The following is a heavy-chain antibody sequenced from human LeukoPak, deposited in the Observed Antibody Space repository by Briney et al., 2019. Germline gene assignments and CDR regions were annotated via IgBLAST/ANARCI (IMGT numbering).Heavy chain of an antibody. Sequence: GGSLRLSCAASGFTLSDYYMSWIRQAPGKGLEWVSYISSRGSTIYYADSVKGRFTISRDNAKNSLYLQMNSLRAEDTAVYYCARHDTAMATDYGMDVWGQGTTVTVSS. CDR2: ISSRGSTI. J-gene: IGHJ6*02. CDR1: GFTLSDYY. V-gene: IGHV3-11*01. CDR3: ARHDTAMATDYGMDV. D-gene: IGHD5-18*01.